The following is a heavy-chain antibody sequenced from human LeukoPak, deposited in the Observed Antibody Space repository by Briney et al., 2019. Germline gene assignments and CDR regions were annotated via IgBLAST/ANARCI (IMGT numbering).Heavy chain of an antibody. CDR1: GFTFSHAW. V-gene: IGHV3-15*01. D-gene: IGHD3-10*02. J-gene: IGHJ4*02. Sequence: GGSLRLSCAVSGFTFSHAWMSWGRQGPRKRLEWVARIKNKAGGGTTDYAAPVRGRFTISRDDSKNTLSLQMNSLKTEDTAVYYCTTHPCDGGSCYYVSDNWGQGTLVTVSS. CDR2: IKNKAGGGTT. CDR3: TTHPCDGGSCYYVSDN.